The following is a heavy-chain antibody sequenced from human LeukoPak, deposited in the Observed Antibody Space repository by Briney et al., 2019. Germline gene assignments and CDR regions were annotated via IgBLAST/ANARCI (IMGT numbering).Heavy chain of an antibody. D-gene: IGHD1-26*01. CDR1: GYSISSGYY. CDR3: AREGEFYPIGGFNP. CDR2: IYHSGST. V-gene: IGHV4-38-2*02. Sequence: SETLPLTCAVSGYSISSGYYWGWIRQPPGKGLEWIGSIYHSGSTYYNPSLKSRVTISVDTSKNQFSLKLSSVTAADTAVYYCAREGEFYPIGGFNPWGQGTLVTVSS. J-gene: IGHJ5*02.